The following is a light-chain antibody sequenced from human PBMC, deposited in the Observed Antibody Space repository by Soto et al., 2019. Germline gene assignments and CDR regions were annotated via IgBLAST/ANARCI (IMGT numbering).Light chain of an antibody. CDR2: KAS. CDR1: QSINTW. V-gene: IGKV1-5*03. J-gene: IGKJ4*01. CDR3: PQYDTSPLT. Sequence: DIQLTQSPSTLPASVGDTITITCRASQSINTWLAWYQQRPGKAPKLLIYKASTLEGGVPSRFSGSGSGTEFSLTISSLQPDDFGTYYCPQYDTSPLTFGGGNKVEVK.